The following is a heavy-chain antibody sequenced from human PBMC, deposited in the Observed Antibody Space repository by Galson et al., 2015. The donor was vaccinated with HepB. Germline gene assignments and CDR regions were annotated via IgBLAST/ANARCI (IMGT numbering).Heavy chain of an antibody. J-gene: IGHJ6*03. CDR1: GGSISTYY. CDR2: IYYSGST. D-gene: IGHD3-3*01. CDR3: ARLDYDVYYYYYMDV. V-gene: IGHV4-59*01. Sequence: LSLTCTVSGGSISTYYWSWIRQTPGKGLEWIGYIYYSGSTNYNPSLKSRVTISVDTSKNQFSLKLSSVTAADTAVYYCARLDYDVYYYYYMDVWGKGTTVTVSS.